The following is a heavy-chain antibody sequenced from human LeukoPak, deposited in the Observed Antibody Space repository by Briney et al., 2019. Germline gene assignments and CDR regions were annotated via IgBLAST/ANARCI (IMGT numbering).Heavy chain of an antibody. CDR2: ISRSSSYI. V-gene: IGHV3-21*01. CDR3: ARSVGTTGTTDPPDAFDI. J-gene: IGHJ3*02. Sequence: GGSLRLSCAASGFTFSSYSMNWVRQAPGKGLEWVSSISRSSSYIYYADSVKGRFTISRDNAKNPLSLQMNSLRAEDMAVYYCARSVGTTGTTDPPDAFDIWGQGTMVTVSS. CDR1: GFTFSSYS. D-gene: IGHD1-1*01.